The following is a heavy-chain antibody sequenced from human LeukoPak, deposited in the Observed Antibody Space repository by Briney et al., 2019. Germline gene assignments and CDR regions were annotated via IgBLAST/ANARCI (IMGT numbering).Heavy chain of an antibody. CDR1: GFTFSSYA. V-gene: IGHV3-23*01. Sequence: GGSLRLSCAASGFTFSSYAMSWVRQAPGKGLEWVSAISGSGGSTDYADSVKGRFTIFRDNSKNTLYLQMNSLRVEDTAVYYCAKLESRGYGDFGDFDYWGQGTLVTVSS. CDR3: AKLESRGYGDFGDFDY. D-gene: IGHD4-17*01. J-gene: IGHJ4*02. CDR2: ISGSGGST.